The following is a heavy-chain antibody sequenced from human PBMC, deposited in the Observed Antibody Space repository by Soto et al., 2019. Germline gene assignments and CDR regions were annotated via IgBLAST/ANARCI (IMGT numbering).Heavy chain of an antibody. D-gene: IGHD4-17*01. V-gene: IGHV3-11*06. Sequence: GGSLRLSCASSGFTFSDYYMSWIRQAPGKGLEWVSYISSSSGYTNYADSVKGRFTISRDNAKNSLYLQMNSLRAEDTAVYYCAKEYGRLDYWGQGTLVTVSS. CDR2: ISSSSGYT. J-gene: IGHJ4*02. CDR1: GFTFSDYY. CDR3: AKEYGRLDY.